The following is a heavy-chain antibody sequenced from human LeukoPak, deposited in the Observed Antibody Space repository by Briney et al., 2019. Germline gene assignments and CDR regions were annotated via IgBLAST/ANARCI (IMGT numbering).Heavy chain of an antibody. CDR1: GFTFSNYA. V-gene: IGHV3-23*01. CDR2: ISGSGGTT. D-gene: IGHD2-2*01. Sequence: GGSLRLSCAASGFTFSNYAMSWVRQAPGKGLEWVSAISGSGGTTYYADSVRGRFSISRDNSDNTLFLQMNSLRAEDTAVYYCAKQSVSGYTXXXDWYFDXWGRGALVTVS. J-gene: IGHJ2*01. CDR3: AKQSVSGYTXXXDWYFDX.